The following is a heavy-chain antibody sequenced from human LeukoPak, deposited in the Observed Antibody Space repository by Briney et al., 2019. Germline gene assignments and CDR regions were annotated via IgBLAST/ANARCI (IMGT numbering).Heavy chain of an antibody. V-gene: IGHV3-23*01. D-gene: IGHD3-3*01. CDR3: AKDAPIFGVVNYYFDY. J-gene: IGHJ4*02. CDR2: ISGSGGST. CDR1: GFTFSSYA. Sequence: GGSLRLSCAASGFTFSSYAMSWVRQAPGKGLEWVSAISGSGGSTYYAGSVKGRFTISRDNSKNTLYLQMNSLRAEDTAVYYCAKDAPIFGVVNYYFDYWGQGTLVTVSS.